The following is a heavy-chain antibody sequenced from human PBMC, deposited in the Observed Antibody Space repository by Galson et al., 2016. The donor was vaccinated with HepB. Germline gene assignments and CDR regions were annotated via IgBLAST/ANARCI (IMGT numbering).Heavy chain of an antibody. D-gene: IGHD6-13*01. Sequence: SLRLSCAFSGFTFDDYAFHWVRQVPGKGLEWVSGISWNSGRIGYADSVKGRFTISRDNAENSLYLQMNSLRAEDTALYYCAKAAVGTRAFDIWGQGTRVTVSS. CDR2: ISWNSGRI. V-gene: IGHV3-9*01. J-gene: IGHJ3*02. CDR1: GFTFDDYA. CDR3: AKAAVGTRAFDI.